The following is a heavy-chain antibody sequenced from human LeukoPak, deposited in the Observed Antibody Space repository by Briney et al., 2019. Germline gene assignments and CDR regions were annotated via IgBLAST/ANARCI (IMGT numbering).Heavy chain of an antibody. D-gene: IGHD3-10*01. J-gene: IGHJ4*02. Sequence: GGSLRLSCAASGFTFSSYAMSWARQAPGKGLEWVSAISGSGGSTYYADSVKGRFTISRDNSKNTLYLQMNSLRAEDTAVYYCAKVGYYYGSGSFRRVRYYFDYWGQGTLVTVSS. CDR1: GFTFSSYA. CDR3: AKVGYYYGSGSFRRVRYYFDY. CDR2: ISGSGGST. V-gene: IGHV3-23*01.